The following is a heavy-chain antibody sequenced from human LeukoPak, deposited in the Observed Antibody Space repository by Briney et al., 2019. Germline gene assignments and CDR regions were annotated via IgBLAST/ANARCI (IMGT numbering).Heavy chain of an antibody. CDR2: IYSSGNT. D-gene: IGHD1-14*01. V-gene: IGHV4-61*02. CDR1: GGSISSGSYY. J-gene: IGHJ4*02. CDR3: ATEEVRGVRKFDY. Sequence: SETLSLTCTVSGGSISSGSYYWSWIRQPAGKGLEWTGRIYSSGNTNYNPSLKSRVTISLDASKNQFSLKLSSVTAADTAVYYCATEEVRGVRKFDYWGQGTLVTVSS.